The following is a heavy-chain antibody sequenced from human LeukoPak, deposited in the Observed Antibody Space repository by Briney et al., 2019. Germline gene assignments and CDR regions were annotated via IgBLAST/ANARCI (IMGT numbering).Heavy chain of an antibody. CDR2: INHSGST. CDR3: AREGAASSNH. D-gene: IGHD1-26*01. CDR1: GGSFSGYY. J-gene: IGHJ5*02. Sequence: SETLSLTCAVYGGSFSGYYWSWIRQPPGKGLEWIGEINHSGSTNYNPSLKSRVTISVDTSKNQLSLKLSSLTAADTAVYYCAREGAASSNHWGQGTLVTVSS. V-gene: IGHV4-34*01.